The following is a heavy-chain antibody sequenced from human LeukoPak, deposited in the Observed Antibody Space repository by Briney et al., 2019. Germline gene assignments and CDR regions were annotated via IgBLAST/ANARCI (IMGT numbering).Heavy chain of an antibody. Sequence: GGSLRLSCAASGFTFSSYAMGWVRQAPGEGLEWVSAISGSGGSTYYADSVKGGFTISRDNSKNTLYLQMNSLRAEDTAVYYCAKDVEASFDYWGQGTLVTVSS. CDR3: AKDVEASFDY. CDR1: GFTFSSYA. J-gene: IGHJ4*02. CDR2: ISGSGGST. D-gene: IGHD1-26*01. V-gene: IGHV3-23*01.